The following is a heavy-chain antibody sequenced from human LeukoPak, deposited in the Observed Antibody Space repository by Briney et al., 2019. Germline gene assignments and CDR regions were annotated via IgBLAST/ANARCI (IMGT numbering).Heavy chain of an antibody. V-gene: IGHV3-21*01. D-gene: IGHD4-23*01. CDR2: ISSSGTYI. CDR1: GFTFSSYS. CDR3: ARNGGNSDFDY. J-gene: IGHJ4*02. Sequence: GSLRLSCAASGFTFSSYSMNWVRQAPGKGLEGVSFISSSGTYIYYADSMKGRFTISRDNAKNSLYLQMNSLRAEDTAVYYCARNGGNSDFDYWGQGTLVTVSS.